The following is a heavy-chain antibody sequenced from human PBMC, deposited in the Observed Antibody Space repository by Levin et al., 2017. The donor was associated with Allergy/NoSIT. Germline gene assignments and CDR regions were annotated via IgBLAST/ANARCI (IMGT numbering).Heavy chain of an antibody. J-gene: IGHJ3*02. V-gene: IGHV3-9*01. D-gene: IGHD3-9*01. CDR3: AKDSLDYDILTGPGAFDI. CDR1: GFTFDDYA. Sequence: LSLTCAASGFTFDDYAMHWVRQAPGKGLEWVSGISWNSGSIGYADSVKGRFTISRDNAKNSLYLQMNSLRAEDTALYYCAKDSLDYDILTGPGAFDIWGQGTMVTVSS. CDR2: ISWNSGSI.